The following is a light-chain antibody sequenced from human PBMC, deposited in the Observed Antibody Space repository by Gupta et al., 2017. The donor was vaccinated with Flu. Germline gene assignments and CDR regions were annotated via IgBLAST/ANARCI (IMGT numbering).Light chain of an antibody. CDR2: EAF. J-gene: IGKJ1*01. Sequence: DIQMTQSPSTLSASVGDRVIITCRASKSLNNLLAWYQQKPGKAPRLLIYEAFNFASRVPSIFSGSNSATEFTLTIGGLQTDDFATYYCLQDNLYSPTFGQGTKVEIK. CDR3: LQDNLYSPT. V-gene: IGKV1-5*03. CDR1: KSLNNL.